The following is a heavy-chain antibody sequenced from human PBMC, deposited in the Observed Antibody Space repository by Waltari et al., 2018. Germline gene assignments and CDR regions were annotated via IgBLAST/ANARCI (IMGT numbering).Heavy chain of an antibody. D-gene: IGHD2-15*01. CDR1: GDSITRSDYY. CDR3: TRRPYSTGWVWFDP. Sequence: QLLLQESGPGLVKPSETLSLTCSVSGDSITRSDYYWAWIRQSPGKKLEWIGTIYYSGIPYYNPSVDSRVTMSVDTSQNQFSLRLSSVTAADTGVYYCTRRPYSTGWVWFDPWGQGTLVTVSS. J-gene: IGHJ5*02. V-gene: IGHV4-39*01. CDR2: IYYSGIP.